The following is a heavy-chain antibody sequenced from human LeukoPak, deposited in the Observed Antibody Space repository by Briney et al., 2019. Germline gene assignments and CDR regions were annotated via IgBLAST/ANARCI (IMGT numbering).Heavy chain of an antibody. CDR3: ARKLQITVNRGYTCPPMDV. J-gene: IGHJ6*03. CDR1: GASVTPYY. CDR2: ISPSGST. Sequence: PSGTLSLTCSVSGASVTPYYWSWIRQPPGKGLEWIAYISPSGSTKYNPSLECGRTISLDTANNHFSLQLNSVTAADAAVYYCARKLQITVNRGYTCPPMDVWGKGTTVSVSS. D-gene: IGHD5-12*01. V-gene: IGHV4-4*08.